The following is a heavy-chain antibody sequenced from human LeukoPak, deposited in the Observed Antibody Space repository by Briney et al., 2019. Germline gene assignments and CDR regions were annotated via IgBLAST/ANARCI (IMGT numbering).Heavy chain of an antibody. V-gene: IGHV3-23*01. D-gene: IGHD5-24*01. CDR1: GFTFSTYG. CDR2: ISASGRST. J-gene: IGHJ4*02. CDR3: AKGDGYNYNYFDY. Sequence: PGGSLRLSCAASGFTFSTYGMSWVRQAPGKGLEWISGISASGRSTYYADSVKGRFTISRDNSKSTLYLQMTSLRAEDTAVYYCAKGDGYNYNYFDYWGQGTLVTVSS.